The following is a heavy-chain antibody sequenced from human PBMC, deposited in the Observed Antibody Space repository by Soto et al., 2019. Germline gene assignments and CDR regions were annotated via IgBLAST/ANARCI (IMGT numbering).Heavy chain of an antibody. CDR3: AREGLTRGIGIDY. V-gene: IGHV3-48*01. D-gene: IGHD1-20*01. CDR2: ISSSSSTI. CDR1: GFTFSSYS. J-gene: IGHJ4*02. Sequence: PGGSLRLSCAASGFTFSSYSMNWVRQAPGKGLEWVSYISSSSSTIYYADSVKGRFTISRDNAKNSLYLQMNSLRAEDTAVYYCAREGLTRGIGIDYWGQGTLVTVSS.